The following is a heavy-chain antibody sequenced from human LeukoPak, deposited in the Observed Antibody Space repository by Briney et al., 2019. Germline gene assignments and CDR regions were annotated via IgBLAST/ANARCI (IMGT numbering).Heavy chain of an antibody. D-gene: IGHD2-21*02. J-gene: IGHJ3*02. V-gene: IGHV4-59*01. Sequence: SETLSLTCTVSGGSISSYYWSWIRQPPGKGLEWIGYIYYSGSTNYNPSLKSRVTISVDTSKNQFSLKLSSVTAADTAVYYCARHARFCGGDCWVAFDIWGQGTMVTVSS. CDR1: GGSISSYY. CDR3: ARHARFCGGDCWVAFDI. CDR2: IYYSGST.